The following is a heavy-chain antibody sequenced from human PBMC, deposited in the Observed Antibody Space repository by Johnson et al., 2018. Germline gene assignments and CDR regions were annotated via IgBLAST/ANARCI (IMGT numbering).Heavy chain of an antibody. J-gene: IGHJ3*02. CDR2: MNPNSGNT. Sequence: QVQLGESGAEVKKPGASVRVSCKASGYTFTSYDINWVRQATGQGLEWMGWMNPNSGNTGYAQKFQGRVTMTRNTSISTAYMELSSLRSEDTAVYYCARDHVAVAGKLVPFDIWGQGTMVTVSS. CDR3: ARDHVAVAGKLVPFDI. V-gene: IGHV1-8*01. CDR1: GYTFTSYD. D-gene: IGHD6-19*01.